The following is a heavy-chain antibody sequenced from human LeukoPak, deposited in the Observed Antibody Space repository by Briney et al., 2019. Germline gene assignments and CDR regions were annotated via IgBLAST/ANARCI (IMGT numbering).Heavy chain of an antibody. J-gene: IGHJ6*02. CDR1: GFTFSSNY. CDR2: IYSGGST. V-gene: IGHV3-66*01. CDR3: ARAGPSYYYGMDV. Sequence: GGSLRLSCAASGFTFSSNYMSWVRQAPGKGLEWVSVIYSGGSTYYADSVKGRFTISRDNSKNTLYLQMNSLRAEDTAVYYCARAGPSYYYGMDVWGQGTTVTVSS. D-gene: IGHD7-27*01.